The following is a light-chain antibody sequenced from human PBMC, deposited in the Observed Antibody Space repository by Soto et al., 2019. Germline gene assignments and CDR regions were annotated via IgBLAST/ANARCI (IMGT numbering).Light chain of an antibody. V-gene: IGKV3-11*01. CDR3: QQRSNWPPYT. Sequence: EIVLTQSPATLSLSPGVRATLSCRASQSVSSYLAWYQQKPGQAPRLLIYDASNRATGIPARFSGSGSGTDVTLTISSLEPEYFAVYYCQQRSNWPPYTFGQGTKLEIK. J-gene: IGKJ2*01. CDR2: DAS. CDR1: QSVSSY.